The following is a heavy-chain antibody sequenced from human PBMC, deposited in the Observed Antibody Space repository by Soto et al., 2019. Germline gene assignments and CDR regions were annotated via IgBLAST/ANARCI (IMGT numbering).Heavy chain of an antibody. Sequence: PGGSLRLSCAASGFTFSSYWMSWVRQAPGKGLEWVASINQDGSQKRYLDSVKGRVTISRDNAEKSLYVQMHSLRAEDTAVYYCARVWNNGRFDYWGQGTLVTVS. CDR1: GFTFSSYW. J-gene: IGHJ4*02. D-gene: IGHD3-3*01. CDR3: ARVWNNGRFDY. V-gene: IGHV3-7*01. CDR2: INQDGSQK.